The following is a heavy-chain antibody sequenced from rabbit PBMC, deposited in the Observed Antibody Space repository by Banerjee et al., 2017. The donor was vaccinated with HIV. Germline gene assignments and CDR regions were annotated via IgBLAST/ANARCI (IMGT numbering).Heavy chain of an antibody. CDR3: ARAGYYHNGWAMNL. D-gene: IGHD4-1*01. CDR1: GFTLSSYW. CDR2: IYSSSGST. J-gene: IGHJ4*01. Sequence: EESGGDLVKPEGSLTLTCTASGFTLSSYWICWVRQAPGKGLELIACIYSSSGSTWYASWVNGRFTISETTSTTVTLQMTSLTAADTATYFCARAGYYHNGWAMNLWGQGTLVTVS. V-gene: IGHV1S45*01.